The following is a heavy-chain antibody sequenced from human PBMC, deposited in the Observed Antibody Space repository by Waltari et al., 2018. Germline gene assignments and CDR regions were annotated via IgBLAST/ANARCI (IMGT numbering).Heavy chain of an antibody. Sequence: QVQLQESGPGLVKPSETLSPTCTVSGDSVSSRLHYWSWIRQPPGKGLEWIGNIYYSGSTNYNPSFNSRVTISVDTSKNQFSLNLTSVTATDTAVYYCARQIVVVAATPGYFDSWGQGTLVAVSS. D-gene: IGHD2-15*01. CDR1: GDSVSSRLHY. CDR3: ARQIVVVAATPGYFDS. J-gene: IGHJ4*02. V-gene: IGHV4-61*01. CDR2: IYYSGST.